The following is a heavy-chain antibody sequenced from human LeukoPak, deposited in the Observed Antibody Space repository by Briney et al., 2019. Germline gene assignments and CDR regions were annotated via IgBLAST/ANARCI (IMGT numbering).Heavy chain of an antibody. CDR1: GFTFSSYS. J-gene: IGHJ4*02. V-gene: IGHV3-21*01. CDR2: ISSSSSYI. CDR3: ARDLLRQPMATINPFDY. D-gene: IGHD5-24*01. Sequence: GGSLTVSCAASGFTFSSYSMNWVRQAPGQGLDWVSSISSSSSYIYYADSVRGRFTTSRDNAKNSLSLQMNSLRAEDTAVYYCARDLLRQPMATINPFDYWGQGTLDPVSS.